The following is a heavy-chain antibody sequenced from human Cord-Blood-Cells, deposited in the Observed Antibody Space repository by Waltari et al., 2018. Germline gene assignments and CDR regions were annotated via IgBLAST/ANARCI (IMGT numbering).Heavy chain of an antibody. V-gene: IGHV1-2*04. CDR3: ARVNLEYSSSSAPIFDY. D-gene: IGHD6-6*01. CDR1: GYTFTGYY. Sequence: QVQLVQSGVEVKKPGASVKVSCKASGYTFTGYYMHWVRQAPGQGLEWMGWINPNSGGTNYAQKFQGWVTMTRDTSISTAYMELSRLRSDDTAVYYCARVNLEYSSSSAPIFDYWGQGTLVTVSS. CDR2: INPNSGGT. J-gene: IGHJ4*02.